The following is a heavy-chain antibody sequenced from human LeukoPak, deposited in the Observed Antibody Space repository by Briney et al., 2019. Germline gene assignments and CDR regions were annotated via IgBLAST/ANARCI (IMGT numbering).Heavy chain of an antibody. CDR1: GYTFAGYY. CDR3: ARDVGEYCSSTNCYASHY. CDR2: INPHSGGT. V-gene: IGHV1-2*02. Sequence: ASVKVSCKASGYTFAGYYIHWVRQAPGQGLEWMGWINPHSGGTNYAQKFQGGVTMTRDTSITTAYMELSSLRSDDTAVYYCARDVGEYCSSTNCYASHYWGQGTLVTVSS. J-gene: IGHJ4*02. D-gene: IGHD2-2*01.